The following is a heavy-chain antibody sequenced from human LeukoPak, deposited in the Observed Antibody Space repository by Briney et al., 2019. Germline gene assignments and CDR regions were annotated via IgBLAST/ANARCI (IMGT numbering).Heavy chain of an antibody. J-gene: IGHJ4*02. V-gene: IGHV4-38-2*02. CDR2: VSHGGAAHDSMAT. Sequence: PSETLSLTCSVSGDSISRGYYCGWIRQPPGKGLEWIGSVSHGGAAHDSMATFYNPSLKSRVTVSVDRSKNQFSLKLSSVTAADTAVYYCAREYYYGSGSLYFDYWGQGTLVTVSS. CDR3: AREYYYGSGSLYFDY. CDR1: GDSISRGYY. D-gene: IGHD3-10*01.